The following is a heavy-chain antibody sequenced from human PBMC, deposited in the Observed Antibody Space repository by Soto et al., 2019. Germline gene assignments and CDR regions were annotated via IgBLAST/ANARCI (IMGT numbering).Heavy chain of an antibody. Sequence: GGSLRLSCAASGFTFTDHWMHWVRQGPGKGLEWVARVSRDGVTTMYADFVKGRFTISRDNAKNMIHLQMNGLKAEDTAIYYCVRDRPNNWFDPWGQGTLVTVSS. CDR1: GFTFTDHW. J-gene: IGHJ5*02. CDR3: VRDRPNNWFDP. CDR2: VSRDGVTT. V-gene: IGHV3-74*03.